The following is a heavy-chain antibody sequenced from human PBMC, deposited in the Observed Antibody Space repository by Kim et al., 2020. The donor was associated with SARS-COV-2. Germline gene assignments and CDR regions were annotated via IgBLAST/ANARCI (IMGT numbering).Heavy chain of an antibody. CDR2: INSDGSST. CDR1: GFTFSSYW. D-gene: IGHD1-26*01. Sequence: GGSLRLSCAASGFTFSSYWMHWVRQAPGKGLVWVSRINSDGSSTSYADSVKGRFTISRDNAKNTLYLQMNSLRAEDTAVYYCARDYPLELWVNSPYGMDVWGQGTTVTVSS. CDR3: ARDYPLELWVNSPYGMDV. J-gene: IGHJ6*02. V-gene: IGHV3-74*01.